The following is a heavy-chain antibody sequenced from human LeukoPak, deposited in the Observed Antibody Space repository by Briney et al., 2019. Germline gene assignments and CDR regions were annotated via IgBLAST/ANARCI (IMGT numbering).Heavy chain of an antibody. D-gene: IGHD5-12*01. V-gene: IGHV1-8*01. CDR3: EAIETVYTGLTPDDY. Sequence: GASVKVSCKASGYTFTSYDINWVRQATGQGLEWMGWMNPNSGNTGYAQKFQGRVTMTRNTSISTAYVEMTSLRSEDTAVYYCEAIETVYTGLTPDDYWGQGTLVTVSS. J-gene: IGHJ4*02. CDR1: GYTFTSYD. CDR2: MNPNSGNT.